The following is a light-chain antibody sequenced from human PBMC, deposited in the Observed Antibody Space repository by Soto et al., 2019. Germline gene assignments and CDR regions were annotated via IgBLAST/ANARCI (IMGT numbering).Light chain of an antibody. CDR2: WAS. V-gene: IGKV4-1*01. CDR3: QQYYSTHT. J-gene: IGKJ2*01. Sequence: DIVMTQSPDSLAVSLGERATINCKPSQSVLYSSNNKNYLAWYQQKPGQPPKLLIYWASTRESGVPDRFSGSGSVTDFTLTISSLQAEDVAVYYCQQYYSTHTFGQGTKLEIK. CDR1: QSVLYSSNNKNY.